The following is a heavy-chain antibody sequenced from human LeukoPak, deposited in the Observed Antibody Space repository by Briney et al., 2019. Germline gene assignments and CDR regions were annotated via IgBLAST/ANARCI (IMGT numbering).Heavy chain of an antibody. CDR1: GFTFSSYG. J-gene: IGHJ4*02. V-gene: IGHV3-30*03. CDR2: ISYDGSNK. D-gene: IGHD3-10*01. Sequence: PGGSLRLSCAASGFTFSSYGMHWVRQAPGKGLEWVAVISYDGSNKYYADSVKGRFTISRDNAKNSLYLQMNSLRAEDTAMYYCARDVITMVRMNDYWGQGTLVTVSS. CDR3: ARDVITMVRMNDY.